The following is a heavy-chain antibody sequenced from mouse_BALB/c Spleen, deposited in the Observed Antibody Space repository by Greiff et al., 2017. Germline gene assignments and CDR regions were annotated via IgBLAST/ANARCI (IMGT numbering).Heavy chain of an antibody. CDR1: GFTFSSYG. CDR3: ARQGRDWYFDV. V-gene: IGHV5-6-3*01. D-gene: IGHD3-3*01. CDR2: INSNGGST. Sequence: EVKLMESGGGLVQPGGSLKLSCAASGFTFSSYGMSWVRQTPDKRLELVATINSNGGSTYYPDSVKGRFTISRDNAKNTLYLQMSSLKSEETAMYYCARQGRDWYFDVWGAGTTVTVSA. J-gene: IGHJ1*01.